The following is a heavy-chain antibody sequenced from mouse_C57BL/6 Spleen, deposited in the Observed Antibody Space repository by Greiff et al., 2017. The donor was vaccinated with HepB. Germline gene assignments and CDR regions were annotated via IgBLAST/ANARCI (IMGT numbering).Heavy chain of an antibody. CDR3: ARSPPGDYAMDY. CDR1: GYTFTSYW. CDR2: IDPSDSET. V-gene: IGHV1-52*01. Sequence: QVQLQQPGAELVRPGSSVKLSCKASGYTFTSYWMHWVKQRPIQGLEWIGNIDPSDSETHYNQKFKDKATLTVDKSSSTAYMQLSSLTSEDSAVYYCARSPPGDYAMDYWGQGTSVTASS. J-gene: IGHJ4*01.